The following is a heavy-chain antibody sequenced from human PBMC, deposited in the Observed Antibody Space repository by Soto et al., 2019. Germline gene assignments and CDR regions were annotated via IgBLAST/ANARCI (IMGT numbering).Heavy chain of an antibody. CDR1: CFTFSSYW. CDR2: IKQDGSEK. V-gene: IGHV3-7*03. J-gene: IGHJ5*02. CDR3: AIYKLESRFDP. Sequence: QRLSWAASCFTFSSYWMSWVRQAPGKGLEWVANIKQDGSEKYYVDSVKGRFTISRDNAKNSLYLQMNSLRAEDTAVYYCAIYKLESRFDPWGQGTLVTVSS. D-gene: IGHD1-1*01.